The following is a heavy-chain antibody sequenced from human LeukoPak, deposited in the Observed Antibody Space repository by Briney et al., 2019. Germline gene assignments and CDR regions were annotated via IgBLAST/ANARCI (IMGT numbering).Heavy chain of an antibody. CDR2: IYYSGST. J-gene: IGHJ6*03. Sequence: SETLSLTCTVSGGSISSYYWSWTRQPPGKGLEWIGYIYYSGSTNYNPSLKSRVTISVDTSKNQFSLKLSSVTAADTAVYYCAREGTGSSLYYYYYYMDVWGKGTTVTVSS. CDR3: AREGTGSSLYYYYYYMDV. V-gene: IGHV4-59*01. CDR1: GGSISSYY. D-gene: IGHD6-13*01.